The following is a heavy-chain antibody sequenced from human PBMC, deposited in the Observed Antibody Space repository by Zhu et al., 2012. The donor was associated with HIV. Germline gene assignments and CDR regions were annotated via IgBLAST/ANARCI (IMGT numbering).Heavy chain of an antibody. J-gene: IGHJ4*02. CDR3: ARLYYYGSGEIYYFDY. Sequence: EVQLVESGGGLVQPGGSLRLSCAASGFTFSSYWIHWVRQVPGKGLVWVSRSKSDGSSASYADSVKGRFTISRDNAKNTLYLQMNSLRAEGTAVYYCARLYYYGSGEIYYFDYWGQGTLVTVSS. D-gene: IGHD3-10*01. V-gene: IGHV3-74*01. CDR2: SKSDGSSA. CDR1: GFTFSSYW.